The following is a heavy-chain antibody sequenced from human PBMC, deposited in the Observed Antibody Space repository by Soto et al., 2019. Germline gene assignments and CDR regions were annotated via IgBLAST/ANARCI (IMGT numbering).Heavy chain of an antibody. J-gene: IGHJ4*02. CDR3: TTASSSVWDLYFDY. CDR2: IKSKTDGGTT. CDR1: GFTFSNAW. V-gene: IGHV3-15*07. D-gene: IGHD6-6*01. Sequence: ESGGGLVKPGGSLRLSCAASGFTFSNAWMNWVRQAPGKGLEWVGRIKSKTDGGTTDYAAPVKGRFTISRDDSKNTLYLQMNSLKTEDTAVYYCTTASSSVWDLYFDYWGQGTLVTVSS.